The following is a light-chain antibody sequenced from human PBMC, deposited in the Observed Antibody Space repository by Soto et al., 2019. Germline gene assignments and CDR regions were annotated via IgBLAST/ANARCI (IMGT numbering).Light chain of an antibody. CDR2: DAS. J-gene: IGKJ1*01. CDR1: QSISSW. CDR3: QQYKSYSPRT. V-gene: IGKV1-5*01. Sequence: DIQLTQSPSTLSASVGDIVTITCRASQSISSWLAWYQQKPGKAPDLLISDASRLESGVPSRFSGSGSGTEFTLTISDLQPDDFATYYCQQYKSYSPRTFGQGTKVDIK.